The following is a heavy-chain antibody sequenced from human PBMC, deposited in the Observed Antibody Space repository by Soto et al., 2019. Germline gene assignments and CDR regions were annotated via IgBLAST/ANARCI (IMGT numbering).Heavy chain of an antibody. Sequence: PGGSLRLSCAASGFTFSSYGMHWVRQAPGKGLEWVVVISYDGSNKYYADSVKGRFTISRDNSKNTLYLQMNSLRAEDTAVYYCAKDRDGGTGMDVWGQGTTVTVSS. CDR1: GFTFSSYG. V-gene: IGHV3-30*18. J-gene: IGHJ6*02. CDR3: AKDRDGGTGMDV. CDR2: ISYDGSNK. D-gene: IGHD3-10*01.